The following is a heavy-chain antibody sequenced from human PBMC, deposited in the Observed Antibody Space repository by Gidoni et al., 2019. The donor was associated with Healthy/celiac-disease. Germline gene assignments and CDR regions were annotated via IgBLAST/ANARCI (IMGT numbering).Heavy chain of an antibody. D-gene: IGHD4-17*01. V-gene: IGHV4-39*07. CDR3: ARSGSDYGNWYFDL. CDR1: GGTISSSSYY. J-gene: IGHJ2*01. CDR2: IYYSGST. Sequence: QLQLQESVPGLVKPSETLSLTCTVSGGTISSSSYYWGWIRQPPGKGLGWMGSIYYSGSTYYNPSLKSRVTISVDTSKNQFSLKLSSVTAADTAVYYCARSGSDYGNWYFDLWGRGTLVTVSS.